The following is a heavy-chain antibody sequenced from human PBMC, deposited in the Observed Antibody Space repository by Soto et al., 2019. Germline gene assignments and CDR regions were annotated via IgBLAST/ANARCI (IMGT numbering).Heavy chain of an antibody. CDR2: IYYSGST. Sequence: PSETLSLTCTVSGGSISSGGYYWSWIRQHPGKGLEWIGYIYYSGSTYYNPSLKSRVTISVDTSKNQFSLKLSSVTAADTAVYYCARMRVITISPWGQGTLVTVSS. CDR1: GGSISSGGYY. J-gene: IGHJ5*02. V-gene: IGHV4-31*03. D-gene: IGHD3-3*01. CDR3: ARMRVITISP.